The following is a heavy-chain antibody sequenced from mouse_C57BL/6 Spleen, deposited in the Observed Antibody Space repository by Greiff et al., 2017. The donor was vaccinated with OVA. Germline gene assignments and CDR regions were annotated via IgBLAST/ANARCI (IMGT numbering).Heavy chain of an antibody. Sequence: VQLQQSGAELARPGASVKMSCKASGYTFTSYTMHWVKQRPGQGLEWIGYINPSSGYTKYNQKFKDKATLTADKSSSTAYMQLSSLTSEDSAVYYCAREDSITTVVADYWGQGTTLTVSS. D-gene: IGHD1-1*01. J-gene: IGHJ2*01. CDR2: INPSSGYT. CDR1: GYTFTSYT. CDR3: AREDSITTVVADY. V-gene: IGHV1-4*01.